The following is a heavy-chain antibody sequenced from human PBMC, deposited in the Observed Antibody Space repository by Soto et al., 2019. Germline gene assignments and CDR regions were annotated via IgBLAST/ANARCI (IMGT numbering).Heavy chain of an antibody. D-gene: IGHD6-6*01. CDR3: ARATYSSSHRANYYYYGMDV. Sequence: GGSLRLSCAASEFSFSDYWMAWVRQAPGKGLEWVANLDQGGGEKHYGDSVKGRFTISRDNAKNSLYLQMNSLRAEDTAVYYCARATYSSSHRANYYYYGMDVWGQGTTVTVSS. CDR2: LDQGGGEK. V-gene: IGHV3-7*04. J-gene: IGHJ6*02. CDR1: EFSFSDYW.